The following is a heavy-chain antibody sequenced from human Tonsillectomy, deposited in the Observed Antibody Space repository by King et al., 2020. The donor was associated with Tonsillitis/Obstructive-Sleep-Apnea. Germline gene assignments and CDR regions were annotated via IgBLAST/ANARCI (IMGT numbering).Heavy chain of an antibody. CDR3: AREDSWSNPDAFDI. D-gene: IGHD1-26*01. V-gene: IGHV1-69*10. J-gene: IGHJ3*02. CDR2: IIPILGIA. Sequence: QLVQSGVEVKKPGSSVKVSCKASGGTLNNYVINWVRQAPGQGLEWMGGIIPILGIANYAQKFQGSVTITGDKYTSTAYMEMSSLRSEDTAVYYCAREDSWSNPDAFDIWGHGTMVTVSS. CDR1: GGTLNNYV.